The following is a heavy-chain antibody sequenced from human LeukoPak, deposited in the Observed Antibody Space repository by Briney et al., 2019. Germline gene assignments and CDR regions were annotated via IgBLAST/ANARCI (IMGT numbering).Heavy chain of an antibody. Sequence: AGGSLRLSCAASGFTFSSYAMNWVRQAPAKGLEWVSAISGSGGSTYYADSVKGRFTISRDNSKNTLYLQMNSLRAEDTAVYYCAKDRETVAGGEWYFDLWGRGTLVTVSS. D-gene: IGHD6-19*01. J-gene: IGHJ2*01. CDR3: AKDRETVAGGEWYFDL. CDR1: GFTFSSYA. CDR2: ISGSGGST. V-gene: IGHV3-23*01.